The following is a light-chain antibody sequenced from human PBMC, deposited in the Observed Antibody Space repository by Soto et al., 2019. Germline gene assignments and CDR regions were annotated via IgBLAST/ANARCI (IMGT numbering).Light chain of an antibody. CDR2: DAS. J-gene: IGKJ1*01. V-gene: IGKV3-20*01. Sequence: EIVLTQSPGTLSLSPGERATLSCRSSQSVSSSYLAWYQQKPGQAPRLLIYDASNRATGIPDRFSGSGSGTDFTLTISRLVPEDFAVYYCQQYGNSPTFGQGTKVEIK. CDR1: QSVSSSY. CDR3: QQYGNSPT.